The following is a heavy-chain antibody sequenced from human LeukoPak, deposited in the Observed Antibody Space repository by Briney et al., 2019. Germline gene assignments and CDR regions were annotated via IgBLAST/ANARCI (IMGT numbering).Heavy chain of an antibody. Sequence: TGGSLRLSCAASGFTVSSNYMSWVRQAPGKGLEWVSVIYSGGSTYYADSVKGRFTISRHNSKNTLYLQMNSLRAEDTAVDYCARDRYDILAGYNPLGAVDIWGQGTMVTVSS. V-gene: IGHV3-53*01. CDR2: IYSGGST. D-gene: IGHD3-9*01. CDR1: GFTVSSNY. CDR3: ARDRYDILAGYNPLGAVDI. J-gene: IGHJ3*02.